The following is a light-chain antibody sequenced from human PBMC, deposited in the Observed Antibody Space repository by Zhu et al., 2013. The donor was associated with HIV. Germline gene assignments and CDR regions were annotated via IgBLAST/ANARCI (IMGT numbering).Light chain of an antibody. CDR2: GAS. Sequence: EILLTQSPATLSLSPGERATLSCRASQSVSRNYLAWYQQKPGQAPRFLIYGASKRATGIPDRLSGSGSGTDFTLTISRLEPEDFAVYYCHQYGDFQYTFGQGDQAGDQT. V-gene: IGKV3-20*01. CDR3: HQYGDFQYT. J-gene: IGKJ2*01. CDR1: QSVSRNY.